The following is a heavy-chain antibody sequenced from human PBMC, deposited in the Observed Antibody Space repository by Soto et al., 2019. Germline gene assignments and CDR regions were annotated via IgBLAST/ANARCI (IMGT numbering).Heavy chain of an antibody. V-gene: IGHV1-3*05. CDR1: GYTFTSYA. D-gene: IGHD4-17*01. J-gene: IGHJ4*02. Sequence: QVQLVQSGAEEKKPGASVKVSCKASGYTFTSYAMHRVRQAPGQRLEWMGGINAGNGNTKYSQKFQGRVTITRDTYASTAYMELSSLSSEDTAVCYCASESYGGEFDYWGQATLVTVSS. CDR2: INAGNGNT. CDR3: ASESYGGEFDY.